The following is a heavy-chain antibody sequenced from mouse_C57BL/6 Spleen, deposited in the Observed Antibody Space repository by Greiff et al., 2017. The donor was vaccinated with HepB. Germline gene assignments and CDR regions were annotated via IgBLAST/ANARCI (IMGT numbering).Heavy chain of an antibody. CDR1: GYTFTSYW. D-gene: IGHD2-4*01. CDR2: IYPGSGST. Sequence: VKLQESGAELVKPGASVKMSCKASGYTFTSYWITWVKQRPGQGLEWIGDIYPGSGSTNYNEKFKSKATLTVDTSSSTAYMQLSSLTSEDSAVYYCAREHDYDGYFDYWGQGTTLTVSS. J-gene: IGHJ2*01. CDR3: AREHDYDGYFDY. V-gene: IGHV1-55*01.